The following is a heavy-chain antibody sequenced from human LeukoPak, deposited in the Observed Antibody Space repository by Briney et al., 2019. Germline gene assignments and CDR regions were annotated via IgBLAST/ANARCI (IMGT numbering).Heavy chain of an antibody. Sequence: QSGGSLRLSCAASGFTFDDYAMHWVRQAPGKGLECVSLISWDGDSTYYSDSVKGRFTISRDNNKNSLYLQMNSLRTEDTALYYCATAPYDSIGIFDYWGQGTLVTVSS. CDR3: ATAPYDSIGIFDY. CDR2: ISWDGDST. D-gene: IGHD3-22*01. V-gene: IGHV3-43D*03. CDR1: GFTFDDYA. J-gene: IGHJ4*02.